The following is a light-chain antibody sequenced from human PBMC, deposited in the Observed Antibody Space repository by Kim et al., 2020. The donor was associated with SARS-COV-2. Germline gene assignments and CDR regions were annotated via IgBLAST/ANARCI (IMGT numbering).Light chain of an antibody. V-gene: IGLV3-1*01. CDR2: QDS. CDR1: KLGDKY. Sequence: SYELTQPPSVSVSPGQTASITCSGDKLGDKYACWYQQKPGQSPVLVIYQDSKRPSGIPERFSGSNSGNTATLTISGTQAMDEADYYCQAWDSSPAWEVFG. CDR3: QAWDSSPAWEV. J-gene: IGLJ2*01.